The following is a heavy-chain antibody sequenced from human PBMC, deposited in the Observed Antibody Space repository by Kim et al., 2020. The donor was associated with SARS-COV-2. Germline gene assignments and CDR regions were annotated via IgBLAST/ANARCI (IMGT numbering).Heavy chain of an antibody. CDR3: ARPSRESYSSSWYPVVDWFDP. CDR2: IYPGDSDT. CDR1: GYSFTSYW. V-gene: IGHV5-51*01. J-gene: IGHJ5*02. D-gene: IGHD6-13*01. Sequence: GESLKISCKGSGYSFTSYWIGWVRQMPGKGLEWMGIIYPGDSDTRYSPSFQGQVTISADKSISTAYLQWSSLKAADTPMYYCARPSRESYSSSWYPVVDWFDPWGQGTLVTVSA.